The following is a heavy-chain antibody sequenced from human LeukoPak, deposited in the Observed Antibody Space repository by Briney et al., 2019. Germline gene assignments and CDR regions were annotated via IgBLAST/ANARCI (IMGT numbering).Heavy chain of an antibody. V-gene: IGHV3-23*01. CDR2: TNSGSAST. CDR3: AKQSYARSLGE. D-gene: IGHD2-8*01. CDR1: GFPFSDFS. Sequence: PGGSLRLSCATSGFPFSDFSMSWVRQAPGKGLEWISTTNSGSASTYYAESVKGRFTISRDNSKNTLYLQMSGLRVEDTAVYYCAKQSYARSLGEGGPGTLVSVSS. J-gene: IGHJ4*02.